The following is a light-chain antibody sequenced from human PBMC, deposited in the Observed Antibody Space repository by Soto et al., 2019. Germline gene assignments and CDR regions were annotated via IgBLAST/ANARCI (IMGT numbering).Light chain of an antibody. CDR3: PQYDDSMT. J-gene: IGKJ1*01. CDR1: QSVSSSQ. V-gene: IGKV3-20*01. CDR2: GAS. Sequence: EIVLTQSPGTLSLSPGERSSLSCMASQSVSSSQLAWYQQKPGQAPRLLIYGASSRATGIPDRFSGSGSGTDFTLTISRLEPEDFAVYHCPQYDDSMTFGPGTKVDIK.